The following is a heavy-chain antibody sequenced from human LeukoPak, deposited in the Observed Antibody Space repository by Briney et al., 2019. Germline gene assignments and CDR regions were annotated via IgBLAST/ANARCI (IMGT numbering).Heavy chain of an antibody. Sequence: GGPLRLSCAASGFTFSSYGMHWVRQAPGRGLEWVAVIWYDGSKKYYGDSVKGRFTISRDNSKNTQYLQMNSLRVEDTAVYYCVKDSQYSSSWSTNWGQGTLVTVSS. CDR2: IWYDGSKK. J-gene: IGHJ4*02. V-gene: IGHV3-33*06. D-gene: IGHD6-6*01. CDR1: GFTFSSYG. CDR3: VKDSQYSSSWSTN.